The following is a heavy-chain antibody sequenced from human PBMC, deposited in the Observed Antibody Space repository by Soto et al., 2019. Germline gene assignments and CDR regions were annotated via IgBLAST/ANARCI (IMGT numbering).Heavy chain of an antibody. CDR2: IKSKTSGETK. D-gene: IGHD2-8*01. V-gene: IGHV3-15*01. Sequence: PGGSLRLSCAASGVTGVTFSAAWLTWVRQSPGKGLEWVGLIKSKTSGETKHYAAPVEGRFTISRDDSESTLSLQMNNLKVEYIAVYYCVIDVSNDVYPYDYWGHGTLVTVSS. CDR1: GVTGVTFSAAW. CDR3: VIDVSNDVYPYDY. J-gene: IGHJ4*01.